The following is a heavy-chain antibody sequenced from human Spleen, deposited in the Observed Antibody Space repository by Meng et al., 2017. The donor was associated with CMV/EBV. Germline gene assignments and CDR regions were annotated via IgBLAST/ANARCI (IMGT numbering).Heavy chain of an antibody. Sequence: FTCSTYAMNWVRQVPGKGLEWVSTISSSGSYTYYSDSVKGRFTISRDNAKKSLYLQMDSLRAEDTAVYYCAKAAYGLGIIEGWYSDLWGRGTLVTVSS. D-gene: IGHD3/OR15-3a*01. J-gene: IGHJ2*01. CDR2: ISSSGSYT. V-gene: IGHV3-21*01. CDR3: AKAAYGLGIIEGWYSDL. CDR1: FTCSTYA.